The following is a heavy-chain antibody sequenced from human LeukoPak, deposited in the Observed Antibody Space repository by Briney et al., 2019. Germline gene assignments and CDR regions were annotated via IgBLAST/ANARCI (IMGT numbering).Heavy chain of an antibody. V-gene: IGHV1-69*13. Sequence: SVKVSCKASGGTCSSYAISWVRQAPGQGLEWMGGIIPIFGTANYAQKFQGRVTITADESTSTAYMELSSLRSEDTAVYYCARHNWNEFDIWGQGTMVTVSS. CDR1: GGTCSSYA. CDR2: IIPIFGTA. D-gene: IGHD1-20*01. CDR3: ARHNWNEFDI. J-gene: IGHJ3*02.